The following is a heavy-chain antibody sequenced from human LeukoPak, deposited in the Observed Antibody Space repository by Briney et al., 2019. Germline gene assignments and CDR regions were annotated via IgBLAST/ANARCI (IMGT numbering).Heavy chain of an antibody. Sequence: PSETLSLTCTVSGDSISSGDYYWGWVRQPPGKGLEWIGRIYYSGSTYYNPSLKSRFTISVDTSKNQFSLKLSSVTAADTAVYYCAREAELDYDILTGYSYNWFDPWGQGTLVTVSS. CDR1: GDSISSGDYY. V-gene: IGHV4-39*07. CDR2: IYYSGST. J-gene: IGHJ5*02. CDR3: AREAELDYDILTGYSYNWFDP. D-gene: IGHD3-9*01.